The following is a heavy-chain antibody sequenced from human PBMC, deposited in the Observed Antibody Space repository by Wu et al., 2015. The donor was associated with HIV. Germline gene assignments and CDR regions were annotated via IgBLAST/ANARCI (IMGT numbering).Heavy chain of an antibody. J-gene: IGHJ4*02. CDR2: INDDTGDT. CDR1: GYTFTGYY. Sequence: QVQLVQSGAEMKKPGASVKVSCKTSGYTFTGYYLHWVRQAPGQGLEWMGWINDDTGDTRYAQKFEGRVTMTRDTSISTGYMELRRLTSDDLAVYFCVRRQNWNLNNYYFDYWGQGTLVTVSS. D-gene: IGHD1-1*01. V-gene: IGHV1-2*02. CDR3: VRRQNWNLNNYYFDY.